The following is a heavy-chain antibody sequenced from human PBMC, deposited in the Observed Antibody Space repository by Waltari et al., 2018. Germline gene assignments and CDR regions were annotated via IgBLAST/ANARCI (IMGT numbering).Heavy chain of an antibody. CDR1: GVIVRNNY. Sequence: EVHLVESGGGLVHPGDSVRLSCAASGVIVRNNYMSWVRQPPGKGLDWVSVIYRGGETYYADSVKGRFTISRDNSKNTLYLQMNSLRAEDTAVYYCAKDVEITMVPWYGMDVWGQGTTVTVSS. CDR2: IYRGGET. V-gene: IGHV3-53*04. J-gene: IGHJ6*02. CDR3: AKDVEITMVPWYGMDV. D-gene: IGHD3-10*01.